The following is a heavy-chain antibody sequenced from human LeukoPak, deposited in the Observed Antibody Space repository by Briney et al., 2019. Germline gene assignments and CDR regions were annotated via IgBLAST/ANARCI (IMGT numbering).Heavy chain of an antibody. CDR1: GYSISSGYY. V-gene: IGHV4-38-2*02. CDR2: IYHSGTT. J-gene: IGHJ4*02. D-gene: IGHD6-13*01. Sequence: SETLSLTCAVSGYSISSGYYWGWIRQPPGKGLGWIGSIYHSGTTYYNPSLKSRVTISVDTSKNQFSLKLRSVTAADTAVYYCARDQAWGAAPGREFDYWGQGTLVTVSS. CDR3: ARDQAWGAAPGREFDY.